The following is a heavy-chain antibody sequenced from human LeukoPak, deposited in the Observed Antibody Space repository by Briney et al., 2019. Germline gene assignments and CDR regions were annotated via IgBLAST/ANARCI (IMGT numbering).Heavy chain of an antibody. J-gene: IGHJ5*02. D-gene: IGHD6-6*01. Sequence: ASVTVSCKASGYTFTGYYMHWVRQAPGQGLEWMGWINPNSGGTNYAQKFQGRVTMTRDTSISTAYMELSRLRSDDTAVYYCARDWYGGSSRYNWFDPWGQGNLVTVSS. V-gene: IGHV1-2*02. CDR3: ARDWYGGSSRYNWFDP. CDR2: INPNSGGT. CDR1: GYTFTGYY.